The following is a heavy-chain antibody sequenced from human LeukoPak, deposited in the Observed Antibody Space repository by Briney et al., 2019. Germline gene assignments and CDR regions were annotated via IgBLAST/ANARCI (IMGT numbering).Heavy chain of an antibody. CDR3: ASPSIVATTDFDY. CDR1: GYTYTGYY. V-gene: IGHV1-2*02. Sequence: ASVKVSSKASGYTYTGYYMHWARQAPGQGLEWMGWINPNSGGTNYAQKFQGRVTMTRATSIRKAWMELSRLRSDDTAVYYCASPSIVATTDFDYWGQGTLVTVSS. D-gene: IGHD5-12*01. CDR2: INPNSGGT. J-gene: IGHJ4*02.